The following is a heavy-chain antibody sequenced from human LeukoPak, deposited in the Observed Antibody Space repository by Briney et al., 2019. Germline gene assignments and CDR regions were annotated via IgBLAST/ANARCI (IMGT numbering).Heavy chain of an antibody. J-gene: IGHJ3*02. Sequence: PSETLSLTCSVSGFSISSGYYWGWIRQPPGKGLEWIGSIYHSGITYDNPSLKSRVTMLVDTSRNQFSLKLSSVTAADTAVYYCARDRDSSGYYYGDDAFDIWGQGTMVTVSS. CDR2: IYHSGIT. CDR3: ARDRDSSGYYYGDDAFDI. CDR1: GFSISSGYY. D-gene: IGHD3-22*01. V-gene: IGHV4-38-2*02.